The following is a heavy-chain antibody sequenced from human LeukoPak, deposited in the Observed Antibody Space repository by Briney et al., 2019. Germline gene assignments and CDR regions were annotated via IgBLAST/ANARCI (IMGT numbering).Heavy chain of an antibody. Sequence: GGSLRLSCAVSGISLSNYGMSWVRQAPGKGLEWVEGLSDSGGRTNYADSVKGRFTISRDNSKNTLYPQMNSLRVEDKAVYFCAKRGVVIRVILVGFHKEAYYFDSWGQGALVTVSS. CDR3: AKRGVVIRVILVGFHKEAYYFDS. D-gene: IGHD3-22*01. CDR2: LSDSGGRT. V-gene: IGHV3-23*01. J-gene: IGHJ4*02. CDR1: GISLSNYG.